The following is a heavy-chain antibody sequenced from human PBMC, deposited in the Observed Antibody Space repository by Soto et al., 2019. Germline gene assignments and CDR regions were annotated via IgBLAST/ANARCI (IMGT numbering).Heavy chain of an antibody. Sequence: GGSLRLSCAASGFTFSSYSMNWVRQAPGKGLEWVSSISSSSSYVYYADSVKGRFTISRDNAKNSLYLQMNSLRAEDTAVYYCAKDMTYYYDSSGWGTRAPSYFDYWGQGTLVTVSS. CDR1: GFTFSSYS. CDR3: AKDMTYYYDSSGWGTRAPSYFDY. D-gene: IGHD3-22*01. J-gene: IGHJ4*02. CDR2: ISSSSSYV. V-gene: IGHV3-21*01.